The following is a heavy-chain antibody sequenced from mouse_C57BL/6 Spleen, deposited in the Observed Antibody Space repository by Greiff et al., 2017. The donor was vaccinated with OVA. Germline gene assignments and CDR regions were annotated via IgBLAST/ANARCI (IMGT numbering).Heavy chain of an antibody. Sequence: EVKVEESGGGLVQPGGSMKLSCVASGFTFSNYWMNWVRQSPEKGLEWVAQIRLKSDNYATHYAVSVKGRFTISRDDSKSSVCQQMNNLRAEDAGIYYCTGGGYGMDYWGQGTSVTVSS. J-gene: IGHJ4*01. CDR3: TGGGYGMDY. V-gene: IGHV6-3*01. CDR2: IRLKSDNYAT. CDR1: GFTFSNYW.